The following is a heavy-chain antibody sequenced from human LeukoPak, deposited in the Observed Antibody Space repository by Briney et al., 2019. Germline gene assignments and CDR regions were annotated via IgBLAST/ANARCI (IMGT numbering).Heavy chain of an antibody. V-gene: IGHV3-74*01. CDR2: INSDGSST. CDR1: GFTFSSYW. Sequence: GGSLRLSCAASGFTFSSYWMHWVRQAPGKGLVWVSRINSDGSSTRYADSVKGRFTISRDNAKNSLYLQMNSLSADDTATYYCVRGLLEWLRLETYYFDYWGQGTLVTVSS. J-gene: IGHJ4*02. D-gene: IGHD3-3*01. CDR3: VRGLLEWLRLETYYFDY.